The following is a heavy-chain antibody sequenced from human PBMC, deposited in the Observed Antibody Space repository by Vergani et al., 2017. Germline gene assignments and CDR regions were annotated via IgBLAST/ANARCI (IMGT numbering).Heavy chain of an antibody. CDR2: MYHSGST. V-gene: IGHV4-59*01. D-gene: IGHD3-10*01. CDR3: GRVADFYGLGSRLLDL. CDR1: GGSMSGYY. J-gene: IGHJ5*02. Sequence: QVRLQESGPGLVKPSETLSLTCSVSGGSMSGYYWSWIRQPPGKELEWIVYMYHSGSTNYNPSLETRVTISGYTSKNQFSLKLNSVTAADTAVYYCGRVADFYGLGSRLLDLWGQGILVTVSS.